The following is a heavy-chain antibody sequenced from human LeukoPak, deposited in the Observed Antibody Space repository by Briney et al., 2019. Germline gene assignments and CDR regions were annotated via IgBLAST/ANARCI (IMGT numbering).Heavy chain of an antibody. D-gene: IGHD2-2*01. Sequence: LRLSCAASGFTFSSYGMHWIRQHPGKGLEWIGYIYYSGSTYYNPSLKSRVTISVDTSKNQFSLKLSSVTAADTAVYYCARAVGDFVPYWGQGTLVTVSS. CDR2: IYYSGST. V-gene: IGHV4-31*02. J-gene: IGHJ4*02. CDR3: ARAVGDFVPY. CDR1: GFTFSSYG.